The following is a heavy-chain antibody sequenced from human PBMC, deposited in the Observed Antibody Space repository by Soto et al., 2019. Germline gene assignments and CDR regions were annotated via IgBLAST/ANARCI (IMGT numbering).Heavy chain of an antibody. J-gene: IGHJ4*01. CDR3: ARVSTVTNLDY. V-gene: IGHV4-59*01. CDR1: GASIGASY. CDR2: IFYSGST. D-gene: IGHD4-17*01. Sequence: PSETLSLTCTVSGASIGASYWSWIRQSPGKGLEWMGYIFYSGSTNYSPSLNSRVSMTVDSSKNQVSLTLSSVTAADTAVYYCARVSTVTNLDYWGHGMLDTVSS.